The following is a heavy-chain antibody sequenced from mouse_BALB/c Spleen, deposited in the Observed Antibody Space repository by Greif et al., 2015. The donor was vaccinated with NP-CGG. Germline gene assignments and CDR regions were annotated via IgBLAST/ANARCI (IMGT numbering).Heavy chain of an antibody. D-gene: IGHD1-2*01. CDR3: ARWVTTAKGAWFAY. CDR2: ISYSGST. J-gene: IGHJ3*01. Sequence: EVMLVESGPSLVKPSQTLSLTCSVTGDSITSGYWNWIRKFPGNKLEYMGYISYSGSTYYNPSLKSRISITRDTPKNXYYLQLNSVTTEDTATYYCARWVTTAKGAWFAYWGQGTLVTVSA. V-gene: IGHV3-8*02. CDR1: GDSITSGY.